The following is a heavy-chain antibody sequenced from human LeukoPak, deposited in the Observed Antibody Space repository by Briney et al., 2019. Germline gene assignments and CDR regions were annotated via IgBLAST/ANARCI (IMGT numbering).Heavy chain of an antibody. J-gene: IGHJ4*02. D-gene: IGHD2-2*01. CDR3: ATGRSCTTCYLPDY. CDR1: GFTFSSYW. V-gene: IGHV3-7*01. Sequence: PGGSLRLSCAASGFTFSSYWMTWVRQAPGKGLEWVANINQNGGEKYYVDSVKGQFTISRDNAKNSVYLQMNSLRAEDTAVYHCATGRSCTTCYLPDYWGQGTLVTVSS. CDR2: INQNGGEK.